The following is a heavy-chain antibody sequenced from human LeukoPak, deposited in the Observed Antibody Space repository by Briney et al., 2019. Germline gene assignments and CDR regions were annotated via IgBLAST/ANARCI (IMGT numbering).Heavy chain of an antibody. D-gene: IGHD3-10*01. Sequence: SETLSLTCAVYGGSFSGYYWSWIRQPPGKGLEWIGEINHSGSTNYNPSLKSRVTISVYPSKQKLSLKLSSVTAADTAVYYCASGGLPLWFGELITPYFDYWGQGTLVTVSS. J-gene: IGHJ4*02. CDR2: INHSGST. V-gene: IGHV4-34*01. CDR3: ASGGLPLWFGELITPYFDY. CDR1: GGSFSGYY.